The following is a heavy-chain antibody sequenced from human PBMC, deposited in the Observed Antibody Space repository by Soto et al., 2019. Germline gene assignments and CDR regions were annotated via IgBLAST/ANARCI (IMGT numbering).Heavy chain of an antibody. CDR3: AGQTGKETPPGMNNDHGREV. V-gene: IGHV4-61*01. D-gene: IGHD1-1*01. CDR2: IYYSGRT. Sequence: QVQVQESGPGLVKPSETLSLTCTVSGGSVSNATYYWRWIRQTPGTGLEWIGYIYYSGRTEYNPSLERRVTICLDTSKNQSSLARTSVTAANTAKYYSAGQTGKETPPGMNNDHGREVWGQGTTVIVSS. CDR1: GGSVSNATYY. J-gene: IGHJ6*02.